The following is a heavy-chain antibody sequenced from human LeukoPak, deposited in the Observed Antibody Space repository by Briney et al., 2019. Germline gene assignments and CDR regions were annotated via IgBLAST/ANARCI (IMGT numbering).Heavy chain of an antibody. V-gene: IGHV3-15*01. CDR1: GFTFSNAR. CDR2: IKTKTDDGAT. CDR3: TTYVGATAY. D-gene: IGHD1-26*01. J-gene: IGHJ4*02. Sequence: GGSLRLSCAASGFTFSNARMIWVRQAPGKGLEWVGRIKTKTDDGATDYSAPVKARFTISRDDSKTTLYLQMNGLKTEDTAIYYCTTYVGATAYWGQGTLVTVSS.